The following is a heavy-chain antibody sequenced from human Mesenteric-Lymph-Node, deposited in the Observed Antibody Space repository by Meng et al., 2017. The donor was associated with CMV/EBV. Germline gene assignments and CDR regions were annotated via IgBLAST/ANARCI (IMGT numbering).Heavy chain of an antibody. CDR3: ARYSYTGWFDP. D-gene: IGHD2-21*01. CDR2: IYSGGST. Sequence: LSCAASGFTVSSNYMSWVRQAPGKGLEWVSVIYSGGSTYYADSVKGRVTISRDNSKNTLYLQMNSLRAEDTAVYYCARYSYTGWFDPWGQGTLVTVSS. CDR1: GFTVSSNY. J-gene: IGHJ5*02. V-gene: IGHV3-66*01.